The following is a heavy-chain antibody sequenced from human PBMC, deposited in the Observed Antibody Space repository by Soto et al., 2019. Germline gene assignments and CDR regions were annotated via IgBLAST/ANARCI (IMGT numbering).Heavy chain of an antibody. CDR3: AREDRDRETGLVPAAIDGMXV. CDR2: IIPIFGIP. Sequence: SVKVSCKASGGTFSRYGITWVRQAPGHGLEWIGRIIPIFGIPTYAQKFQGRVTITADESTSTAYMELSSLRSDDTAVYYCAREDRDRETGLVPAAIDGMXVWGQGTTVXVSS. CDR1: GGTFSRYG. J-gene: IGHJ6*02. V-gene: IGHV1-69*13. D-gene: IGHD2-2*01.